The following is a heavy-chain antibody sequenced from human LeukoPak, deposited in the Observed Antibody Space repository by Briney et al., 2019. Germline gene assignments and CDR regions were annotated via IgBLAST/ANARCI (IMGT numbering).Heavy chain of an antibody. J-gene: IGHJ4*01. Sequence: GGSLRLSCAASGFTFSSYAMSWVRQASGKGLEWVSGISGSGGSTYYADSVKGRFTISRDNSRNTLYLQMNSPRAEDTAVYYCGILPGYSSGWSEVNYWGHGTLVNVPP. V-gene: IGHV3-23*01. CDR3: GILPGYSSGWSEVNY. CDR2: ISGSGGST. D-gene: IGHD6-13*01. CDR1: GFTFSSYA.